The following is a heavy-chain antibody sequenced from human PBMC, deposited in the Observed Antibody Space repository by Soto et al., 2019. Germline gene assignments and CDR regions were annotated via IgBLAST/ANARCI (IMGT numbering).Heavy chain of an antibody. J-gene: IGHJ3*01. CDR1: GGSITTGGRY. CDR2: IYYSGNT. V-gene: IGHV4-31*02. D-gene: IGHD1-1*01. CDR3: AQYLVFTGGDGFAL. Sequence: QVRLQEWGPGLVKPSQTLSLKCSVSGGSITTGGRYWSWIRQLTGQGLEWIGDIYYSGNTYYNASIKSRVTISVEAAKNQFSMKLSSVTAADTAVYYCAQYLVFTGGDGFALWCHGRLVTVSS.